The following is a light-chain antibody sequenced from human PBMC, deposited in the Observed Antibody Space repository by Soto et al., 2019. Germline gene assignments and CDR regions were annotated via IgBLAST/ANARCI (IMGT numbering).Light chain of an antibody. V-gene: IGLV2-8*01. CDR1: SSDVGGYNY. Sequence: QSVLTQPPSASGSPGQSVTISCTGTSSDVGGYNYVSWYQQHPGKAPKLIIYAVNKWPSGVPDRFSGSKSGNTASLTVSGLQAEDEADYYCFSYAGSTYVFGTGTKLTVL. CDR3: FSYAGSTYV. CDR2: AVN. J-gene: IGLJ1*01.